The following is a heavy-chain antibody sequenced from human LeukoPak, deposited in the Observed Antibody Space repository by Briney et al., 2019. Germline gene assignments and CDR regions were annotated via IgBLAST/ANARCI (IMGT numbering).Heavy chain of an antibody. V-gene: IGHV3-48*01. D-gene: IGHD3-10*01. CDR3: VRYYTRQSWYFDL. J-gene: IGHJ2*01. CDR2: IGTSSSTI. Sequence: GGSLRLSCAASGFTFSSYSMNWVRQAPGKGLEWVSYIGTSSSTIFNADSVKGRFTISRDNAKNSLFLQMNSLRAEDTAVYYCVRYYTRQSWYFDLWGRGTLVTVSS. CDR1: GFTFSSYS.